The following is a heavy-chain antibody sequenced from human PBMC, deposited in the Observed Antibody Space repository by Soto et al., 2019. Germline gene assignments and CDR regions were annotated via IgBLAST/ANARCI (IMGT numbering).Heavy chain of an antibody. Sequence: GGSLRLSCAASGFTFSSYGMHWVRQAPGKGLEWVAVIWYDGSNKYYADSVKGRFTISRDNSKNTLYLQMNSLRAEDTAVYYCARDSGYPPDFWSGDASDIWGQGTMVTVSS. CDR3: ARDSGYPPDFWSGDASDI. V-gene: IGHV3-33*01. CDR2: IWYDGSNK. J-gene: IGHJ3*02. CDR1: GFTFSSYG. D-gene: IGHD3-3*01.